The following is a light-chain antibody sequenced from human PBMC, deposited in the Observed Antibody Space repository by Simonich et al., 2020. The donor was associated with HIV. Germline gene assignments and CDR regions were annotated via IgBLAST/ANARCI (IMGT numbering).Light chain of an antibody. CDR1: QGVSNS. CDR2: AAS. CDR3: QQSYSTPYT. Sequence: DIQMTQSPSSLSASVGDRVTTTCRASQGVSNSLAWYQQKPGKAPKLLLYAASRLESGVPSRFSGSGSGTDFTLTISSLQPEDFATYSCQQSYSTPYTFGQGTKLEIK. V-gene: IGKV1-NL1*01. J-gene: IGKJ2*01.